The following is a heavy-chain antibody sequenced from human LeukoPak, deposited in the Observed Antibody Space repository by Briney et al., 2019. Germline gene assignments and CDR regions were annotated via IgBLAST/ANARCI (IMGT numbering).Heavy chain of an antibody. D-gene: IGHD2-8*01. CDR2: ISDDGRHN. CDR1: GFTFSTYA. Sequence: GGSLRLSCAASGFTFSTYAMNWVRQAPGKGLEWVAVISDDGRHNYYADSVKGRFTISRGNSKSTLYLQMNSLRDDDSAAYFCARVYLERLTAGYFDHWGQGTQVTVSP. CDR3: ARVYLERLTAGYFDH. V-gene: IGHV3-30*04. J-gene: IGHJ4*02.